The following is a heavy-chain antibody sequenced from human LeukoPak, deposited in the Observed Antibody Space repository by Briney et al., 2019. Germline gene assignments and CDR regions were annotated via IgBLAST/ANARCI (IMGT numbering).Heavy chain of an antibody. CDR1: GYTFTGYY. Sequence: ASVKVSCKASGYTFTGYYMHWVRQAPGQGLEWMGWINPNSGGTNYAQKFQGRVTMTRDTSISTAYMELSRLRSDDTAVYYCARGTADYYDSSGYYLRDYYGMDVWGQRTTVADSS. V-gene: IGHV1-2*02. CDR2: INPNSGGT. D-gene: IGHD3-22*01. J-gene: IGHJ6*02. CDR3: ARGTADYYDSSGYYLRDYYGMDV.